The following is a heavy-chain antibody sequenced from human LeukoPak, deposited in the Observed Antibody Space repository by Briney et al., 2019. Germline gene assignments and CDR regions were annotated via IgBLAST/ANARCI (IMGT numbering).Heavy chain of an antibody. V-gene: IGHV3-23*01. CDR3: AKAFCIGGSCY. J-gene: IGHJ4*02. CDR2: ISESARGDTT. D-gene: IGHD2-15*01. CDR1: GLTFSSYA. Sequence: GGSLRLSCAASGLTFSSYAMTWVRQAPGKGLQWVSAISESARGDTTYYADGVKGRFTISRDDSKNTLYLEMDNLRAEDTAMYYCAKAFCIGGSCYWGRATLVTVSS.